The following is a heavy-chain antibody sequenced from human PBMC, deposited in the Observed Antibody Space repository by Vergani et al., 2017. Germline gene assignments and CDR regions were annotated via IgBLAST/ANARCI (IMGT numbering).Heavy chain of an antibody. Sequence: QVQLVESGGGVVQPGGSLRLSCAASGFTFSSYGMHWVRQAPGKGLEWVAFIRYDGSNKYYADSVKGRFTISRDNSKNTLYLQMNSLRAEDTAVYYCARGRNVVVPAPFDYWGQGTLVTVSS. J-gene: IGHJ4*02. CDR1: GFTFSSYG. D-gene: IGHD2-2*01. V-gene: IGHV3-30*02. CDR2: IRYDGSNK. CDR3: ARGRNVVVPAPFDY.